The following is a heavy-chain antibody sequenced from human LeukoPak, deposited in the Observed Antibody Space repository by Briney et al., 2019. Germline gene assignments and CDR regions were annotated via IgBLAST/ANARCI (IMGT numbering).Heavy chain of an antibody. CDR1: GDSINSDY. Sequence: NASETLSLTCTVSGDSINSDYWNWIRQPPGKGLEWIGFTYYSGSTNYNPSLKSRVTISVDASRSHFSLKLNSVTAADTAVYYCARRMKLAAKGDAFDIWGQGTMVTVSS. CDR3: ARRMKLAAKGDAFDI. V-gene: IGHV4-59*08. J-gene: IGHJ3*02. CDR2: TYYSGST. D-gene: IGHD2-15*01.